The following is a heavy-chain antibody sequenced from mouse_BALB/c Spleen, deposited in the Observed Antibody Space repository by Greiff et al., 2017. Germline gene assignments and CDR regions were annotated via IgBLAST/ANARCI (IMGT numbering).Heavy chain of an antibody. V-gene: IGHV1-63*01. CDR2: IYPGSGNT. J-gene: IGHJ2*01. CDR3: ARGDYRYDYFDY. CDR1: GYAFTNYW. Sequence: QVQLQQSGAELVRPGTSVKISCKASGYAFTNYWLGWVKQRPGHGLEWIGDIYPGSGNTYYNEKFKGKATLTADKSSSTAYMQLSSLTSEDSAVYFCARGDYRYDYFDYWGQGTTLTVSS. D-gene: IGHD2-14*01.